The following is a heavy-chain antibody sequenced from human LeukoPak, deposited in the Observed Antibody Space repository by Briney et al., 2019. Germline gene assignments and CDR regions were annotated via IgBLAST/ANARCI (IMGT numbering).Heavy chain of an antibody. CDR2: IYYSGST. D-gene: IGHD5-24*01. J-gene: IGHJ3*02. CDR3: ARQSGWRWLQLFPCAFDI. Sequence: PSETLSLTCTVSGGSISSSSYYWGWIRQPPGKGLEWIGSIYYSGSTYYNPSLKSRVTISVDTSKNQFSLKLSSVTAADTAVYYCARQSGWRWLQLFPCAFDIWGQGTMVTVSS. V-gene: IGHV4-39*01. CDR1: GGSISSSSYY.